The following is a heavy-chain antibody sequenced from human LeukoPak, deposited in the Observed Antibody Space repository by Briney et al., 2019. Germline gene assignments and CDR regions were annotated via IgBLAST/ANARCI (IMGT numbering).Heavy chain of an antibody. Sequence: PGGSLRLSCAASGFTFSSYWMTWVRQAPGKGLEWVANIRQDGNEQYYMDSVKGRFTISRDNAKNSPFLQMNSLRAEDTAVYYCARAPYSGGWYSMYWGQGTLVTVSS. J-gene: IGHJ4*02. CDR3: ARAPYSGGWYSMY. D-gene: IGHD6-19*01. CDR2: IRQDGNEQ. V-gene: IGHV3-7*01. CDR1: GFTFSSYW.